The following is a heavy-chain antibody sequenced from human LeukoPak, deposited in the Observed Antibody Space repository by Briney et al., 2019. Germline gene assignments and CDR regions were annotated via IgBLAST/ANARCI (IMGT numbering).Heavy chain of an antibody. D-gene: IGHD3-9*01. CDR3: AKDINVLRYFDWFPNDAFDI. CDR1: GFTFSSYA. CDR2: ISGSGGST. Sequence: GGSLRLSCAASGFTFSSYAMSWVRQAPGKGPEWVSAISGSGGSTYYADSVKGRFTISRDNSKNTLYLQMNSLRAEDTAVYYCAKDINVLRYFDWFPNDAFDIWGQGTMVTVSS. J-gene: IGHJ3*02. V-gene: IGHV3-23*01.